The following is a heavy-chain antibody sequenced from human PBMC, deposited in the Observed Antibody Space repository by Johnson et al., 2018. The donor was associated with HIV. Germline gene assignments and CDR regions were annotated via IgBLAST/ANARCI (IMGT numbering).Heavy chain of an antibody. J-gene: IGHJ3*02. V-gene: IGHV3-30-3*01. D-gene: IGHD5-18*01. CDR1: GFTFSSYA. CDR2: ISYDGSNK. CDR3: ARERGSIQLWLTDAFDI. Sequence: QVQLVESGGGVAQPGRSLRLSCAASGFTFSSYAMHWVRQAPGKGLEWVAVISYDGSNKYYADSVKGRFTISRDNSKNTLYLQLNSLRAEDTAVYYCARERGSIQLWLTDAFDIWGQGTMVTVSS.